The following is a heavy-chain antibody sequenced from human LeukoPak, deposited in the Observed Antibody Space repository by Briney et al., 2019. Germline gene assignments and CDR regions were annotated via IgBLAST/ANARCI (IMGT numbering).Heavy chain of an antibody. V-gene: IGHV3-23*01. D-gene: IGHD6-25*01. CDR2: ISGSGGST. CDR3: AKVFSGDFDY. J-gene: IGHJ4*02. CDR1: GFTFSSFD. Sequence: QPGGSLRLSCAASGFTFSSFDMRWVRQAPGKGLERVSAISGSGGSTYYADSVKGRFTISRENSKNTLYLQMNSLRAEDTAVYYCAKVFSGDFDYWGQGTLVTVSS.